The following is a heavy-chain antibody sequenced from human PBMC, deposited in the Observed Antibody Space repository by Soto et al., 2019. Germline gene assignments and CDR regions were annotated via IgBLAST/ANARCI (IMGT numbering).Heavy chain of an antibody. Sequence: QVQLVQSGAEVKKPGASVKVSCKASGYTFTSYGISWVRQAPGQGLEWMGWISAYNGNTNYAQKPQGRVTMTTDTSTSTAYMELRSLRSDDTAVYYCARDPRYCSGGSCYSGWFDPWGQGTLVTVSS. V-gene: IGHV1-18*01. CDR1: GYTFTSYG. D-gene: IGHD2-15*01. J-gene: IGHJ5*02. CDR2: ISAYNGNT. CDR3: ARDPRYCSGGSCYSGWFDP.